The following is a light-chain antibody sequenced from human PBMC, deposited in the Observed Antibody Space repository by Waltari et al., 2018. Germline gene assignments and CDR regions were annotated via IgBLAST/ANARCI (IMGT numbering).Light chain of an antibody. CDR3: QHVNNWPPGT. CDR1: QSVSSD. CDR2: GAS. J-gene: IGKJ4*02. V-gene: IGKV3-15*01. Sequence: ETVLTQSPANLSVSPGERATLSCRASQSVSSDLAWYQQKPGQAPRLLIYGASTRATASPVRVRASGSGTEFALSISRLQSEDFAVYYCQHVNNWPPGTFGEEATVEI.